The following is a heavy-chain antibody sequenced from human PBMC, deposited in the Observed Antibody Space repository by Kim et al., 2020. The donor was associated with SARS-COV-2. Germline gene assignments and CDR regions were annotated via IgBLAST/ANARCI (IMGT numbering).Heavy chain of an antibody. J-gene: IGHJ5*02. CDR3: ARGQSSTVVTGFVFDP. Sequence: KLPGRVTMTRDTSTSTVYMELSSLRSEDTAVYYCARGQSSTVVTGFVFDPWGQGTLVTVSS. D-gene: IGHD2-15*01. V-gene: IGHV1-46*04.